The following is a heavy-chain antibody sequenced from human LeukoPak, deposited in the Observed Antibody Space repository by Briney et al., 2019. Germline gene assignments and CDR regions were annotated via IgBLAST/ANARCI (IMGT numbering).Heavy chain of an antibody. CDR2: ISYDGGNK. Sequence: PGGSLRLSCAASGFTFSSYAMHWVRQAPGKGLEWVAVISYDGGNKYYADSVKGRFTISRDNSKNTLYLQMNSLRAEDTAVYYCARAAGYSSGWYGGGYFDYWGQGTLVTVSS. CDR3: ARAAGYSSGWYGGGYFDY. D-gene: IGHD6-19*01. J-gene: IGHJ4*02. CDR1: GFTFSSYA. V-gene: IGHV3-30-3*01.